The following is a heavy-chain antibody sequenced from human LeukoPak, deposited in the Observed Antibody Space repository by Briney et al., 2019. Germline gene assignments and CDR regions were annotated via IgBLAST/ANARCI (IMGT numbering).Heavy chain of an antibody. CDR2: VNTNTGNP. J-gene: IGHJ4*02. CDR1: GYTFTIYA. Sequence: ASVTVSFTASGYTFTIYAMNWVRQAPGQGLEWMGWVNTNTGNPTYAQGFTGWFVFSLDTSVSTAYLQISSLKAEDTAVYYCARDSRVVPAASFDYWGQGTLVTVSS. CDR3: ARDSRVVPAASFDY. D-gene: IGHD2-2*01. V-gene: IGHV7-4-1*02.